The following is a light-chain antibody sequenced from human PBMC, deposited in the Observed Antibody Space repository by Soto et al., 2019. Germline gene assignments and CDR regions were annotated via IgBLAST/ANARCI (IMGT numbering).Light chain of an antibody. Sequence: DIQMTQSPSSLSASVGDRVTITCRASQSISSYLNWYQQKPGKAPKLLIYDASSLQSGVPSRFSGSGSGTDFTLTISSLQPEDFATYYCQQRYSTPRTFGRGTKVEIK. CDR1: QSISSY. CDR3: QQRYSTPRT. V-gene: IGKV1-39*01. CDR2: DAS. J-gene: IGKJ1*01.